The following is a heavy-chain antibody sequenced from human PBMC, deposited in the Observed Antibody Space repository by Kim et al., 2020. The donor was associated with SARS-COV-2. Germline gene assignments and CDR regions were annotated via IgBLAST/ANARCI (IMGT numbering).Heavy chain of an antibody. Sequence: DSVKGRFTISRDNAKNSLYLQMNSLRAEDTAVYYCARDLSLGDYYYGMDVWGQGTTVTVSS. V-gene: IGHV3-21*01. CDR3: ARDLSLGDYYYGMDV. J-gene: IGHJ6*02. D-gene: IGHD3-16*01.